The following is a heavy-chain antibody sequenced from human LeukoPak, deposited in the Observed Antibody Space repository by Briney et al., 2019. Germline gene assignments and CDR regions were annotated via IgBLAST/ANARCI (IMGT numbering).Heavy chain of an antibody. CDR2: TYYRSKRYN. D-gene: IGHD3/OR15-3a*01. Sequence: SQTLSLTCAISGDTVSSNSATWNWIRQSPSRGLEWLGRTYYRSKRYNDYAVSVKSRITINPDTSKNQFSLQLNSVTPEDTAVYYCARGSGDFGPRGIWFDPWGRGTLVTVSS. V-gene: IGHV6-1*01. CDR1: GDTVSSNSAT. CDR3: ARGSGDFGPRGIWFDP. J-gene: IGHJ5*02.